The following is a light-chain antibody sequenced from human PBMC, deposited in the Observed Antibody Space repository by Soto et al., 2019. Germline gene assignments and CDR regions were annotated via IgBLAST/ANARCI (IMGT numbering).Light chain of an antibody. CDR3: QSYDSNLSVV. Sequence: QPVLTQPPSVSGAPGQRVTITCTGSSSNIGTGYDVHWYQQLPGTAPKLLIYGNSNRPSGVPDRFSGSKSGTSASLAITGLQAEDEADYYCQSYDSNLSVVFGGGTKLTFL. J-gene: IGLJ2*01. CDR2: GNS. V-gene: IGLV1-40*01. CDR1: SSNIGTGYD.